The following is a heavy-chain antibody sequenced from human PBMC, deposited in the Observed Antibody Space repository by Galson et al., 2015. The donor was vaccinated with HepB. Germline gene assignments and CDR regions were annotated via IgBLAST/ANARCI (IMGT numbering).Heavy chain of an antibody. V-gene: IGHV2-5*02. CDR3: AYRRGGVGSYSYYYMDV. J-gene: IGHJ6*03. CDR1: GFSLSTSGVG. CDR2: IYWDDDK. Sequence: PALVKPTQTLTLTCTFSGFSLSTSGVGVGWIRHPPGKALEWLALIYWDDDKRNSPSLQNRVTITKDTSKNQVVLIMTDMDPVDAATYYCAYRRGGVGSYSYYYMDVWGKGTTVTVSS. D-gene: IGHD1-26*01.